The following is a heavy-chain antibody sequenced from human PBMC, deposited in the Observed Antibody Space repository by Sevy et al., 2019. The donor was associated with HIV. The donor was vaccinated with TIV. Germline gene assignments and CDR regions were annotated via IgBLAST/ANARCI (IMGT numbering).Heavy chain of an antibody. CDR2: INPNSGGT. CDR1: GYTFTGYY. Sequence: ASVKVSCKASGYTFTGYYMHWVRQAPGQGLEWMGRINPNSGGTNYAQRFQGRVTMTRDTSISTAYMELSRLRSDDTAVYYCARDGYDFWSGYPSSRHYGMDVWGQGTTVTVSS. CDR3: ARDGYDFWSGYPSSRHYGMDV. D-gene: IGHD3-3*01. J-gene: IGHJ6*02. V-gene: IGHV1-2*06.